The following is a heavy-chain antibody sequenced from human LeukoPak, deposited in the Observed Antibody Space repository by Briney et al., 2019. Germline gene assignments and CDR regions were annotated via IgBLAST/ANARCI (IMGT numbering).Heavy chain of an antibody. CDR1: GFTFSSYT. Sequence: GGSLRLSCAASGFTFSSYTMNWVRQAAGKGLEWVSSISSSSSYIYYADSVKGRFTISRDNAKNSLYLQMNSLRAEDTAVYYCARDRPGRGRNDAFDIWGQGTMVTVSS. CDR2: ISSSSSYI. CDR3: ARDRPGRGRNDAFDI. V-gene: IGHV3-21*01. D-gene: IGHD1-14*01. J-gene: IGHJ3*02.